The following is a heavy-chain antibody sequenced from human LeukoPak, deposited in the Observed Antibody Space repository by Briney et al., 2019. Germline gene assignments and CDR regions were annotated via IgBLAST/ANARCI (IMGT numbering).Heavy chain of an antibody. CDR1: GGSFSGYY. Sequence: SETLSLTCAVYGGSFSGYYWSWIRQPPGKGLEWIGEINHSGSTNYNPSLKSRVTISVDTSENQFSLKLSSVTAADTAVYYCARGKLRITIFGVVTPLDYWGQGTLVTVSS. V-gene: IGHV4-34*01. CDR3: ARGKLRITIFGVVTPLDY. CDR2: INHSGST. J-gene: IGHJ4*02. D-gene: IGHD3-3*01.